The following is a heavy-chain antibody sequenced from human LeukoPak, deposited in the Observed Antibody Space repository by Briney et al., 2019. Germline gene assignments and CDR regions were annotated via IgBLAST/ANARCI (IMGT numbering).Heavy chain of an antibody. CDR2: IYDSGRT. Sequence: PSETLSLTCTVSGDSMNNYYWSWIRQPPGKGLEWIGYIYDSGRTNYNPSLKSRVTISIDTSQDQFSLQLSSVTAADTAVYFCARGWGSSWYYFDSWGQGTLVTVSS. D-gene: IGHD6-19*01. J-gene: IGHJ4*02. V-gene: IGHV4-59*01. CDR1: GDSMNNYY. CDR3: ARGWGSSWYYFDS.